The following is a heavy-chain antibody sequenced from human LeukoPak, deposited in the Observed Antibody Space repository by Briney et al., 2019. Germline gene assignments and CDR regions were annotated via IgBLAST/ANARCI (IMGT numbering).Heavy chain of an antibody. D-gene: IGHD3-3*01. J-gene: IGHJ4*02. Sequence: ASVKVSCKASGYTFTGYYMHWARQAPGQGLEWMGWINPNSGGTNYAQKFQGRVTMTRDTSISTAYMELSRLRSDDTAVYYCARTRITIFGVVRMMDYWGQGTLVTVSS. V-gene: IGHV1-2*02. CDR1: GYTFTGYY. CDR2: INPNSGGT. CDR3: ARTRITIFGVVRMMDY.